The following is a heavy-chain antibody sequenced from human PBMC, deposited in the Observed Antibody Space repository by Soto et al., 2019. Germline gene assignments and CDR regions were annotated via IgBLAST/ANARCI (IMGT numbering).Heavy chain of an antibody. CDR2: IYYSGST. J-gene: IGHJ4*02. V-gene: IGHV4-39*01. Sequence: QLQLQEWGPGLVKPSETLSLTCTVSGGSISSSSYYWGWIRQPPGKGLEWIGSIYYSGSTYYNPSLKSRVTISADTSKNQFSLTLSSVTAADTAVYYCARHLTARIAVAGTYRQAPNDYWGQGTLVTVSS. CDR1: GGSISSSSYY. D-gene: IGHD6-19*01. CDR3: ARHLTARIAVAGTYRQAPNDY.